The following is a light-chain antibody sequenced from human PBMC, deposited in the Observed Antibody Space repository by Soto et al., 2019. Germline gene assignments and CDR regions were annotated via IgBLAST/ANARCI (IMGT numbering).Light chain of an antibody. V-gene: IGLV2-8*01. CDR2: EVS. Sequence: QSALTQPPSASGSHGQSVTISCTGTSSDVGAYKYVSWYQHYPGKAPKLMIYEVSKRPSGVPDRFSGSKSGNTASLTVSGLQAEDEADYYCTSYVGSNIWVFGGGTKLTVL. CDR3: TSYVGSNIWV. J-gene: IGLJ3*02. CDR1: SSDVGAYKY.